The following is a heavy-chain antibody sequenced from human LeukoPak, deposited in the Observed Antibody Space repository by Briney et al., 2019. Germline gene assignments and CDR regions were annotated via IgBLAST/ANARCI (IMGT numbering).Heavy chain of an antibody. D-gene: IGHD3-3*01. CDR1: GGSISSSSYY. CDR2: IYYSGST. CDR3: AKDFVPYYDFWSGYSY. Sequence: PSETLSLTCTVSGGSISSSSYYWGWIRQPPGKGLEWIGSIYYSGSTYYNPSLKSRVTISVDTSKNQFSLKLSSVTAADTAVYYCAKDFVPYYDFWSGYSYWGQGTLVTVSS. J-gene: IGHJ4*02. V-gene: IGHV4-39*02.